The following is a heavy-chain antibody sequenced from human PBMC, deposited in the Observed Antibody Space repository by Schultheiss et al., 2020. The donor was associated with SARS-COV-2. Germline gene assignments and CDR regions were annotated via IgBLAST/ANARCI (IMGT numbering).Heavy chain of an antibody. V-gene: IGHV3-30*03. D-gene: IGHD6-19*01. CDR1: GFTFSSYG. J-gene: IGHJ3*02. Sequence: GGSLRLSCAASGFTFSSYGMHWVRQAPGKGLEWVAVISYDGSNKYYADSVKGRFTISRDNAKNSLYLQMNSLRAEDTAVYYCARGGYSSGSTIWGQGTMVTVSS. CDR2: ISYDGSNK. CDR3: ARGGYSSGSTI.